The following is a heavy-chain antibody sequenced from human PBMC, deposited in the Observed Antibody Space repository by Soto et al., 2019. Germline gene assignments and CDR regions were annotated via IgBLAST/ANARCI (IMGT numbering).Heavy chain of an antibody. D-gene: IGHD6-13*01. CDR3: ARGRYSSSWYYYGMDV. Sequence: GASVKGSCKASGYTFTSYDINWVRQATGQGLEWMGWMNPNSGNTGYAQKFQGRVTMTRNTSISTAYMELSSLRSEDTAVYYCARGRYSSSWYYYGMDVWGQGTTVTVSS. CDR2: MNPNSGNT. V-gene: IGHV1-8*01. J-gene: IGHJ6*02. CDR1: GYTFTSYD.